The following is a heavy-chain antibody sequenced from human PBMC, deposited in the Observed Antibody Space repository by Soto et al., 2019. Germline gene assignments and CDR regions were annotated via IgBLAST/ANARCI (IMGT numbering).Heavy chain of an antibody. V-gene: IGHV3-7*01. CDR2: IKEDGSQK. Sequence: GGSLRLSCAASGFTFSNYWMIWVRQAPGKRLEWVANIKEDGSQKYYVDSVKGRFTISRDNTKNSLYLQMNTLRVEDTAVYYCARGKDYWGQGT. CDR1: GFTFSNYW. J-gene: IGHJ4*02. CDR3: ARGKDY.